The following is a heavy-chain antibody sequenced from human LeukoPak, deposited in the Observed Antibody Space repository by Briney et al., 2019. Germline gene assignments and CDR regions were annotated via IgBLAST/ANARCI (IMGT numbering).Heavy chain of an antibody. Sequence: PGGSLRLPRIPSGFPFSNLGMHGARQAPGKGREGVTFIGHDGNNEHYAASVNGRFTISRDKTQNSLYLQMNSLRAEDTAVYYCAKDRFSDVDFWGQGTLVTVSS. CDR1: GFPFSNLG. V-gene: IGHV3-30*02. D-gene: IGHD3-3*01. CDR2: IGHDGNNE. J-gene: IGHJ4*02. CDR3: AKDRFSDVDF.